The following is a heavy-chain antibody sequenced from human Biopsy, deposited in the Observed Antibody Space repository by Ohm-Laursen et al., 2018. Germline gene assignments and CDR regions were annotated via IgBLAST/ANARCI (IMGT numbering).Heavy chain of an antibody. CDR3: AQTRNDYGGSYFDY. CDR2: IRNT. J-gene: IGHJ4*02. D-gene: IGHD4/OR15-4a*01. CDR1: GDSISSSTYY. V-gene: IGHV4-39*01. Sequence: PPGTLSLTCSVSGDSISSSTYYWGWIRQPPGKGLEWIGTIRNTYFRTSLKSRVTMSVDTSKNQFSLKLSSVTAADTGVYYCAQTRNDYGGSYFDYWGRGTLVTVSS.